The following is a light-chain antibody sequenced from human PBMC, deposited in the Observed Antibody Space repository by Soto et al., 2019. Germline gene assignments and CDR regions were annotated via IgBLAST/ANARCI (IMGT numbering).Light chain of an antibody. CDR3: QQYKSFSLT. CDR1: QSIDNW. Sequence: DIQMTQSPSTLSASGGDRVTITCRASQSIDNWLAWYQQKPGKAPKLLIYKTSNLESRVPSRFSGSGSGTEFSLTISSLQPDDLATYYCQQYKSFSLTFGGGTRVEVK. J-gene: IGKJ4*01. V-gene: IGKV1-5*03. CDR2: KTS.